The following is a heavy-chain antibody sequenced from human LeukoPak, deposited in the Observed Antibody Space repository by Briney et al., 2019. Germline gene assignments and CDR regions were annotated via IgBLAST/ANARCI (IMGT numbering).Heavy chain of an antibody. Sequence: GGSLRLSCAASGFTLSNYNMNWVRQAPGKGLEWVSSISSSSSYIYYTDSVKGRFTISRDNAKNSLYLQMDSLRAEDTAVYYCARGVATIRSDYWGQGTLVTVSS. CDR1: GFTLSNYN. CDR2: ISSSSSYI. J-gene: IGHJ4*02. V-gene: IGHV3-21*01. D-gene: IGHD5-12*01. CDR3: ARGVATIRSDY.